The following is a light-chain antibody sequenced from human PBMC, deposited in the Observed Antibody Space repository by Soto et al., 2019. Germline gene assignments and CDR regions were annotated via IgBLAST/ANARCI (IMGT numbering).Light chain of an antibody. CDR1: QIVNGNH. CDR2: TAS. CDR3: QQYGSSPQLT. J-gene: IGKJ4*01. V-gene: IGKV3-20*01. Sequence: EIVLTQSPGTLSLSPGEGATLSCRASQIVNGNHLAWYQHKPGQPPRLLIYTASHRPTGIPDRFSGSGSGTDFTLGISRLEPEDFAVYYCQQYGSSPQLTFGGGTRVEMK.